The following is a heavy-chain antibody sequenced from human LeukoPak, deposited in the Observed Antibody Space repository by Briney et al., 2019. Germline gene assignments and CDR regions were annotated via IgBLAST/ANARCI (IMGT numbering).Heavy chain of an antibody. CDR2: IDPKSGGT. J-gene: IGHJ4*02. Sequence: ASVTVFCKASGYTFTGYYMHWVRQAPGQGLEWMGRIDPKSGGTSYAQRFQGRVTMTRDTSISTAYMELSRLRSDDTAVYYCARDSSVSGNYGGQGTLVTVS. V-gene: IGHV1-2*06. CDR3: ARDSSVSGNY. D-gene: IGHD6-19*01. CDR1: GYTFTGYY.